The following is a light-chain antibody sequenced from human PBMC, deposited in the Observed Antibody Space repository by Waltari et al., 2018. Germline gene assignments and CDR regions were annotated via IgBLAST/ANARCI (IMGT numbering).Light chain of an antibody. CDR1: QGVSTY. V-gene: IGKV1-9*01. J-gene: IGKJ5*01. CDR3: QQFNNYPST. Sequence: IQLTQSPSSRSASVGDRVTITCRASQGVSTYLAWYQHKPGRAPKLLISAASTLQSRVPSRFSASGSATDFTLTIISLQPQDFATYYCQQFNNYPSTFGQGTRLEIQ. CDR2: AAS.